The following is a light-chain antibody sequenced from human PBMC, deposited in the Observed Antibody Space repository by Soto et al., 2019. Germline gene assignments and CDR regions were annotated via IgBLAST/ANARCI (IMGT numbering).Light chain of an antibody. CDR3: CLYGGSNNYVV. CDR2: EVN. J-gene: IGLJ2*01. Sequence: QSVLTQPASVSGAPGQSITISCTGTSSDVGKYTFVSWYGQHPGKAPKLIIFEVNNRPSGVSNRFSGSKSGNTASLTISGLQAEDEANYYCCLYGGSNNYVVFGGGTKLTVL. CDR1: SSDVGKYTF. V-gene: IGLV2-23*02.